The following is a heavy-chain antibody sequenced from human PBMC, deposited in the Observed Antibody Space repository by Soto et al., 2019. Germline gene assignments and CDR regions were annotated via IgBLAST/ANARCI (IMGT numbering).Heavy chain of an antibody. CDR1: GGSLNSYY. Sequence: SETLSLTCTVSGGSLNSYYWTWIRQSPGKGLEWIGYVSSTGSTIYNPALKSRVILSLDTSTSGVSLSLTSVTAADAAVYFCARFSPPRKSYDSNPGWFDPWGQGIMVT. CDR3: ARFSPPRKSYDSNPGWFDP. CDR2: VSSTGST. J-gene: IGHJ5*02. V-gene: IGHV4-59*01. D-gene: IGHD3-22*01.